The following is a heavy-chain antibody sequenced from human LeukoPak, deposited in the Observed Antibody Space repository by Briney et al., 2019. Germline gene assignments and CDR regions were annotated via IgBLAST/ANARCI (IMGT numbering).Heavy chain of an antibody. Sequence: GTSLRLSCVASGFTFTGYAMHWVRQAPGKGLEWVGVISYDGTNKYYGDSVKGRFTISRDNSRNTLYLQMSSLRTEDTALYYCARRLRFGDYLPDFWGQGTLVSVSS. CDR1: GFTFTGYA. D-gene: IGHD4-17*01. CDR3: ARRLRFGDYLPDF. J-gene: IGHJ4*02. V-gene: IGHV3-30-3*01. CDR2: ISYDGTNK.